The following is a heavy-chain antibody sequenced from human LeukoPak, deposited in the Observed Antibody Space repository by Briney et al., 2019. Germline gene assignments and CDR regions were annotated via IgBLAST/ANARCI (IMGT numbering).Heavy chain of an antibody. Sequence: GGSLRLSCVASGFTFSTYSMTWVRQAPGKGLEWVSGINWNSGSIDYADSVKGRFTISRDNGKNSLYLQMNSLRVEDTALYYCAKGARGELLWPLDYWGQGALVTVSS. V-gene: IGHV3-9*01. CDR1: GFTFSTYS. CDR2: INWNSGSI. J-gene: IGHJ4*02. D-gene: IGHD1-7*01. CDR3: AKGARGELLWPLDY.